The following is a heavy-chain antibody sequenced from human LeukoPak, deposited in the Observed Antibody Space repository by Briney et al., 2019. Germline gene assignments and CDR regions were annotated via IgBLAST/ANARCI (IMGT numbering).Heavy chain of an antibody. J-gene: IGHJ4*02. D-gene: IGHD3/OR15-3a*01. CDR1: GVSISSSNSY. V-gene: IGHV4-39*01. CDR3: ARQTGSGLFILP. CDR2: IYYSGNT. Sequence: PSETLSLTCTVSGVSISSSNSYWGWLRQPPGKGLEWIGSIYYSGNTYYNASLKSQVSISIDTSKNQFSLKLTSVTAADTAVYYCARQTGSGLFILPGGQGTLVTVSS.